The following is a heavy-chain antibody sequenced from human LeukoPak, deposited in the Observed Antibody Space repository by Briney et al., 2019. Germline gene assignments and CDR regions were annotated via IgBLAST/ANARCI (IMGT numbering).Heavy chain of an antibody. D-gene: IGHD3-10*01. CDR1: GFTFSSYA. CDR2: ISYDGSNK. Sequence: PGGSLRLSCAASGFTFSSYAMHWVRQAPGKGLEWVAVISYDGSNKYYADSVKGRFTISRDNSKNTLYLQMNSLRAEDTAVYYCARGVLPVRGVRLDYWGQGTLVTVSS. J-gene: IGHJ4*02. CDR3: ARGVLPVRGVRLDY. V-gene: IGHV3-30*14.